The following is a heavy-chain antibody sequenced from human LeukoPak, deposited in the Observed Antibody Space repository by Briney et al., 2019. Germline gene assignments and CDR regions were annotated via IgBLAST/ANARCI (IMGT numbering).Heavy chain of an antibody. CDR2: IKQDGSEK. J-gene: IGHJ3*02. D-gene: IGHD3-9*01. CDR3: ARVGGAGYYDILTGYSAFDI. Sequence: PGGSLSLSCAASGFTFSSYWMSWVRQAPGKGLEWVANIKQDGSEKYYVDSVKGRFTISRDNAKNSLYLQMNSLRAEDTAVYYCARVGGAGYYDILTGYSAFDIWGQGTMVTVSS. CDR1: GFTFSSYW. V-gene: IGHV3-7*01.